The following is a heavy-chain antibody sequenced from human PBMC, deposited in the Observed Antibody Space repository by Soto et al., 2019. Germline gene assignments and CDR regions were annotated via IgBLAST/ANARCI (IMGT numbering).Heavy chain of an antibody. CDR3: ANLPLYGSGFDC. J-gene: IGHJ4*02. CDR1: GFTFDDYA. CDR2: ISWNGASI. V-gene: IGHV3-9*01. Sequence: EVQLVESGGGLVQPGRSLRLSCAASGFTFDDYAIHWVRQAPGRGLEWVAGISWNGASIGYADSVKGRFTISRDNAKNPLHLQMNSPRSGDTALYYCANLPLYGSGFDCWGQGTLVTVSS. D-gene: IGHD3-10*01.